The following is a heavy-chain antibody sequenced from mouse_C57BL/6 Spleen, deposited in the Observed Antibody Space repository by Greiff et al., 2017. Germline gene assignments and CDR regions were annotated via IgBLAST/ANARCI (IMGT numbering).Heavy chain of an antibody. Sequence: QVQLQQPGAELVKPGASVKLSCKASGYTFTSYWMQWVKQRPGQGLEWIGEIDPSDSYTNYNQKFKGKATLTVDTSSSTAYMQLSSLTSEDSAVYYCAPDGYYVGADWGQGTLVTVSA. D-gene: IGHD2-3*01. J-gene: IGHJ3*01. CDR3: APDGYYVGAD. CDR1: GYTFTSYW. CDR2: IDPSDSYT. V-gene: IGHV1-50*01.